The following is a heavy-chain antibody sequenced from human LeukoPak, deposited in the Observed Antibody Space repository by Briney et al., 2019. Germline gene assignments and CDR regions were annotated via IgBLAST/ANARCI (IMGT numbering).Heavy chain of an antibody. CDR1: GFIFSSYA. CDR2: ISSSGSTI. CDR3: ARDFYYDSSGYLDY. D-gene: IGHD3-22*01. V-gene: IGHV3-48*03. Sequence: GGSLRLSCAASGFIFSSYAMYWVRQAPGKGLEWVSYISSSGSTIYYADSVKGRFTISRDNAKNSLYLQMNSLRAEDTAVYYCARDFYYDSSGYLDYWGQGTLGTVSS. J-gene: IGHJ4*02.